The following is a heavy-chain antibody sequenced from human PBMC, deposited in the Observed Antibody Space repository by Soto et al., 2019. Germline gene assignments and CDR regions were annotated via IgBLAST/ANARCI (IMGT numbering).Heavy chain of an antibody. CDR1: GGTFSSYT. Sequence: QVQLVQSGAEVKKPGSSVKVSCKASGGTFSSYTISWVRQAPGQGLEWMGRIIPILGIANYAQKFQGRVTITADKSTSTAYMELTSLRSEDSPEQHCARSARYSSGRLHYWGQGTLVTVSS. CDR3: ARSARYSSGRLHY. V-gene: IGHV1-69*02. J-gene: IGHJ4*02. CDR2: IIPILGIA. D-gene: IGHD6-19*01.